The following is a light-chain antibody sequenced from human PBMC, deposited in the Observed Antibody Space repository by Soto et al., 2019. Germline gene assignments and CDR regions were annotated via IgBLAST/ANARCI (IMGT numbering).Light chain of an antibody. J-gene: IGKJ2*01. CDR1: QYISKW. CDR3: QQADSLPYT. CDR2: AAS. Sequence: DIQMTQSPSSVSASIGDRVTITCRASQYISKWLAWYQHKPGEGPKLLIHAASSLQSGVPSRFSGSGSGTEFTLTISSLQPEDFAIYFCQQADSLPYTFGQGTKLEIK. V-gene: IGKV1-12*01.